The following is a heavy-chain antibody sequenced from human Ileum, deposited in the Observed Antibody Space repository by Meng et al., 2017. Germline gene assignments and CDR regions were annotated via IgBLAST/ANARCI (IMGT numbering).Heavy chain of an antibody. CDR3: ARGFSDYYESSGYLDY. V-gene: IGHV3-74*01. Sequence: GGSLRLSCVVSGFSFSSYAMNWVRQSPGQGLVWVSRINSDGGRLSYADSVKGRFTISRDNAKNTLYLQMNSLKAEDTAVYYCARGFSDYYESSGYLDYWGQGTLVTVSS. CDR2: INSDGGRL. J-gene: IGHJ4*02. CDR1: GFSFSSYA. D-gene: IGHD3-22*01.